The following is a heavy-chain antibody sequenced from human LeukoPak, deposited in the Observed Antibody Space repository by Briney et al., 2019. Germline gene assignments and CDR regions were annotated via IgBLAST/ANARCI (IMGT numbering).Heavy chain of an antibody. D-gene: IGHD3-10*01. J-gene: IGHJ4*02. CDR2: INWSGGST. Sequence: SGGSLRLSCTASGFAFDEHGMSWVRQVPGKGLEWVSGINWSGGSTGYADPLRGRFTISRDNAKNSLYLKMDSLRAEDTALYYCARAPITRPFYFDFWGQGTLVTVSS. V-gene: IGHV3-20*04. CDR3: ARAPITRPFYFDF. CDR1: GFAFDEHG.